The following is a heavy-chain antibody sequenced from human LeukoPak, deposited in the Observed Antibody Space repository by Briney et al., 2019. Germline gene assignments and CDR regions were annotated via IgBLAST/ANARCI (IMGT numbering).Heavy chain of an antibody. D-gene: IGHD1-7*01. V-gene: IGHV3-48*01. CDR1: GLTFRSYS. CDR2: ISASGSAM. Sequence: GGSLRLSCEVSGLTFRSYSMNWIRQTPGKGLEWISYISASGSAMYYADSVKGRFTISRDNSKNTLYLQMNSLRPDDTAVYYCAKGRELLAAVPTSLDYWGQGTLVTVSS. CDR3: AKGRELLAAVPTSLDY. J-gene: IGHJ4*02.